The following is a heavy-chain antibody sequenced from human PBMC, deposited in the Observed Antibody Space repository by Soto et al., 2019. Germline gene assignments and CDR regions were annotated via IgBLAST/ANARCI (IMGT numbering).Heavy chain of an antibody. CDR2: ISSSGSTI. D-gene: IGHD4-17*01. V-gene: IGHV3-11*01. CDR1: GFTFSDYY. J-gene: IGHJ5*02. CDR3: APYREDDYGGWFDP. Sequence: QVQLVESGGGLVKPGGSLRLSCAASGFTFSDYYMSWIRQAPGQGLEWVSYISSSGSTIYYADSVKGRFTISRDNAKNALYLQMNSLRAEDTAVYYWAPYREDDYGGWFDPWGQGTRVTVSS.